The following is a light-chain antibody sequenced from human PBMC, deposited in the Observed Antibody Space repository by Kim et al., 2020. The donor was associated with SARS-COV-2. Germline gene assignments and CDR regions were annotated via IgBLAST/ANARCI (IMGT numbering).Light chain of an antibody. CDR1: KLGDNF. CDR3: QSWDSSTVV. Sequence: VSPGPTASITCSGDKLGDNFASWYQQKPGHSPVLVIYQDIQRPSGIPERFSGSNSGNTATLTISGTQGMDEADYYCQSWDSSTVVFGGGTQLTVL. J-gene: IGLJ2*01. CDR2: QDI. V-gene: IGLV3-1*01.